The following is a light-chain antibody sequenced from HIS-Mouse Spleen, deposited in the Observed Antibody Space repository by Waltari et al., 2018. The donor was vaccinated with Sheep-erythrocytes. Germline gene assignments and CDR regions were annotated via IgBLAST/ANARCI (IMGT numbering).Light chain of an antibody. V-gene: IGLV3-1*01. CDR2: QDR. Sequence: SYELTQPPSVSVSPGQTASITCSGDKLGDKYACWYQQTPGQSPVLVIYQDRKRPSGIPVRFSGSNSGNTATLTISGTQAMDEADYYCQAWDSSTAWNVVFGGGTKLTVL. CDR1: KLGDKY. J-gene: IGLJ2*01. CDR3: QAWDSSTAWNVV.